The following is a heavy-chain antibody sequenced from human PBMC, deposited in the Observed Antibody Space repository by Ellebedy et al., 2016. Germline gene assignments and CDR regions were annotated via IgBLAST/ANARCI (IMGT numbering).Heavy chain of an antibody. CDR2: IYWNDDK. CDR3: ARLLNYYDSSGYLDY. D-gene: IGHD3-22*01. V-gene: IGHV2-5*01. Sequence: SGPTLVKPTQTLTLTCTFSGFSLSTSGVGVGWIRQPPGKALEWLALIYWNDDKRYSPSLKTRLTITKDTSKNQVVLTMTNMDPVDTATYYCARLLNYYDSSGYLDYWGRGTLVTVSS. J-gene: IGHJ4*02. CDR1: GFSLSTSGVG.